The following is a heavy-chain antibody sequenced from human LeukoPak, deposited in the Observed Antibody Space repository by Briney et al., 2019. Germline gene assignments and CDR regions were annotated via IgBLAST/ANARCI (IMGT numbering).Heavy chain of an antibody. CDR1: GFTFRNYT. V-gene: IGHV3-23*01. J-gene: IGHJ4*02. Sequence: GGSLRLSCAASGFTFRNYTMTLVRQAPGKGLEWVSAISASGYSTYYADSVKGRFTISRDNSKKTLYLQMNSLRAEDTAIFYCAKDVYNWNFYFDYWGQGTLVTVSS. CDR2: ISASGYST. CDR3: AKDVYNWNFYFDY. D-gene: IGHD1-7*01.